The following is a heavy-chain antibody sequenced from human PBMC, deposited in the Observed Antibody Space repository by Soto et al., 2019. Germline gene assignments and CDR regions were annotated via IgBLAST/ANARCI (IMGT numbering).Heavy chain of an antibody. Sequence: SETLSLTCTVSGGSISSCGYYWSWIRQHPGKGLEGIGYIYYSGSTYYNPSLKSRVTISVDTSKNQFSLMLSSVTAADTAVFYCAGPSTVAGYSGMDVWGQGTTVTVSS. J-gene: IGHJ6*02. CDR1: GGSISSCGYY. CDR3: AGPSTVAGYSGMDV. CDR2: IYYSGST. D-gene: IGHD2-15*01. V-gene: IGHV4-31*03.